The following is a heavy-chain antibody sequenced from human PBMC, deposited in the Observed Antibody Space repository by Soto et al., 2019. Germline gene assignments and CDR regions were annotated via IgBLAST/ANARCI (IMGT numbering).Heavy chain of an antibody. V-gene: IGHV3-23*01. CDR1: GLTFSNYA. D-gene: IGHD1-7*01. CDR3: AKNQERELPRVIDF. CDR2: MSGSSSTT. J-gene: IGHJ4*02. Sequence: SGCSLRLSCATSGLTFSNYAMSWFRQSPGGGLEWVSSMSGSSSTTYYADSVKGRFTISRDRSKNTLYLQMSSLRAEDTALYYCAKNQERELPRVIDFWGQGTLVTVSS.